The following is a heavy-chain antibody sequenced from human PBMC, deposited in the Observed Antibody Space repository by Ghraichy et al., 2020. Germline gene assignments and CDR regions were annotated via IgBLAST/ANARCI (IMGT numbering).Heavy chain of an antibody. CDR2: IYHSGST. J-gene: IGHJ5*02. CDR3: ARLSVSPNWFDP. Sequence: TLSLTCTVSGGSVSSTTFYWSWIWQPPGKGLEWIGYIYHSGSTFYNPSLQSRVAISIDTSKSQFSLSLSSVTAADTAVYYCARLSVSPNWFDPWGQGTLVTVSS. CDR1: GGSVSSTTFY. V-gene: IGHV4-61*01.